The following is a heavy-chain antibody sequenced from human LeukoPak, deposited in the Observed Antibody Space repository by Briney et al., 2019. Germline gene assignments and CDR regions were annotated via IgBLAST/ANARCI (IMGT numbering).Heavy chain of an antibody. CDR2: MNPNSGNT. V-gene: IGHV1-8*01. CDR3: ARVGIAAAGMTIDY. CDR1: GYTFTSYD. D-gene: IGHD6-13*01. Sequence: GASVKVSCKASGYTFTSYDINWVRRATGQGLEWMGWMNPNSGNTGYAQKFQGRVTMTRNTSISTAYMELSSLRSEDTAVYYCARVGIAAAGMTIDYWGQGTLVTVSS. J-gene: IGHJ4*02.